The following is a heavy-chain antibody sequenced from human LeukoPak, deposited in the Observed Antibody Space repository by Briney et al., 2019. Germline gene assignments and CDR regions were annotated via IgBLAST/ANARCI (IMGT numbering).Heavy chain of an antibody. Sequence: PGGSLRLSCAASGFTVSTNYMSWVRQPPGRGLEWVSIMYSGGSTYYADAVKGRFTISRDNSKNTLYLQMNSLRAEDTAVYYCARAPPGYCSGGSCCRPLDYWGQGTLVTVSS. J-gene: IGHJ4*02. CDR2: MYSGGST. D-gene: IGHD2-15*01. CDR3: ARAPPGYCSGGSCCRPLDY. CDR1: GFTVSTNY. V-gene: IGHV3-66*01.